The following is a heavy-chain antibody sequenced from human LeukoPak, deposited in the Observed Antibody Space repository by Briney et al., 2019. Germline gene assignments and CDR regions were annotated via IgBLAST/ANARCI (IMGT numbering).Heavy chain of an antibody. J-gene: IGHJ6*02. D-gene: IGHD3-10*01. Sequence: KTSETLSLTCTVSGGSISSYYWSWIRQPAGKGLEWIGRIYTSGSTNYNPSLKSRVTMSVDTSKNQFSLKLSSVTAADTAVYYCAREKRPRITMVRGSYGMDVWGQGTTVTVSS. CDR1: GGSISSYY. CDR2: IYTSGST. CDR3: AREKRPRITMVRGSYGMDV. V-gene: IGHV4-4*07.